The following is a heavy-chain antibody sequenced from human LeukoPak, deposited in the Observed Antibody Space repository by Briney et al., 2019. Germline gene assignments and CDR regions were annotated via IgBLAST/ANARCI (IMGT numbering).Heavy chain of an antibody. CDR3: ARIRALYCSSTICPAGGYFDY. J-gene: IGHJ4*02. CDR2: IYSGDST. CDR1: GFTVSSNY. Sequence: GGSLRLSCAASGFTVSSNYMSWVRQAPGKGLEWVSVIYSGDSTYYADSVKGRFTISRDNSKDTLYLQMNSLRAEDTAVYYCARIRALYCSSTICPAGGYFDYWGQGTLVTVSS. D-gene: IGHD2-2*01. V-gene: IGHV3-53*01.